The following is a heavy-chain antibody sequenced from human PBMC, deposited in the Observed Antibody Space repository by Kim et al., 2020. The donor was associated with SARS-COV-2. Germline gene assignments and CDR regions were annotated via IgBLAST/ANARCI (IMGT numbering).Heavy chain of an antibody. V-gene: IGHV3-43*02. D-gene: IGHD3-3*01. Sequence: GGSLRLSCAASGFTFDDYAMHWVRQAPGKGLEWVSLISGDGGSTYYADSVKGRFTISRDNSKNSLYLQMNSLRTEDTALYYCAKDQKGTIFGVGVMDVWGQGTTVTVSS. CDR1: GFTFDDYA. CDR3: AKDQKGTIFGVGVMDV. J-gene: IGHJ6*02. CDR2: ISGDGGST.